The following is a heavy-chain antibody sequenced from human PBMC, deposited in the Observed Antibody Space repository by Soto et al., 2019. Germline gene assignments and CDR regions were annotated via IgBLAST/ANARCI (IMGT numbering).Heavy chain of an antibody. Sequence: PSETLSLTCTVSGDSIRSINNYWGWIRQPPGKGLEWIGNIYYDGSTFYNPSLKSRVAMSIDTSKNQFSLNLTSVTATDTAVYYCARWGLYWGQGLLVTVSS. J-gene: IGHJ4*02. CDR1: GDSIRSINNY. V-gene: IGHV4-39*01. D-gene: IGHD3-16*01. CDR2: IYYDGST. CDR3: ARWGLY.